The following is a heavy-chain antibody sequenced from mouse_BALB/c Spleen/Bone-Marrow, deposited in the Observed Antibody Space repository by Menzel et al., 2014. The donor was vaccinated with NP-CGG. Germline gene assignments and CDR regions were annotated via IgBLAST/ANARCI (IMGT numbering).Heavy chain of an antibody. CDR3: RGGPWFAY. CDR1: GFSLTSYG. V-gene: IGHV2-3*01. CDR2: ICGDGNT. D-gene: IGHD3-3*01. J-gene: IGHJ3*01. Sequence: VQGVESGPGLVAPSQSLSITCTVSGFSLTSYGVSWVRQPPGKGLEWLGVICGDGNTNYHSALISRLNISKDNSKSQVFLKLNSLQADDTATYYCRGGPWFAYWGQGTLVTVSA.